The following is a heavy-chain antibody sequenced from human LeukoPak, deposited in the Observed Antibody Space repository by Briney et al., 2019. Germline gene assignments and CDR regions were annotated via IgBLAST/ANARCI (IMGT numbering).Heavy chain of an antibody. V-gene: IGHV4-4*02. CDR1: GGSITSSHW. D-gene: IGHD6-13*01. J-gene: IGHJ4*02. CDR3: ARHTRIAAASGFGY. CDR2: IFHSGST. Sequence: PSETLSLTCAVSGGSITSSHWWSWVRQSPGRGLEWIGEIFHSGSTNYNPSLQSRVTISVDTSKNQFSLKLSSVTAADTAVHYCARHTRIAAASGFGYWGQGTLVTVSS.